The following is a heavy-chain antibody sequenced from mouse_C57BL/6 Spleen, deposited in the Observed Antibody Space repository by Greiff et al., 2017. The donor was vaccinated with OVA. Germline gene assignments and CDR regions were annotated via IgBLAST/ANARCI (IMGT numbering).Heavy chain of an antibody. J-gene: IGHJ1*03. V-gene: IGHV1-50*01. CDR3: ARGGYYYGSSYVPYWYFDV. CDR2: IDPSDSYT. D-gene: IGHD1-1*01. Sequence: VQLQQPGAELVKPGASVKLSCKASGYTFTSYWMQWVKQRPGQGLEWIGEIDPSDSYTNYNQKFKGKATLTVDTSSSTAYMQLSSLTPEDAAVYYCARGGYYYGSSYVPYWYFDVWGTGTTVTVSS. CDR1: GYTFTSYW.